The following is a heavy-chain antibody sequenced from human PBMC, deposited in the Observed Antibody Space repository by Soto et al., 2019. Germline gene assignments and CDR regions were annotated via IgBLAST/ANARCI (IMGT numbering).Heavy chain of an antibody. CDR3: ARELVVVVAVTYAFDI. D-gene: IGHD2-15*01. V-gene: IGHV1-18*01. CDR2: ISAYNGNT. J-gene: IGHJ3*02. CDR1: GYTKNSCG. Sequence: ASAKLCCKDSGYTKNSCGMRWVRQENEQGLEWMGWISAYNGNTNYAQKLQGRVTMTTDTSTSTAYMELRSLRSDDTAVYYCARELVVVVAVTYAFDIWGQGTMVTVSS.